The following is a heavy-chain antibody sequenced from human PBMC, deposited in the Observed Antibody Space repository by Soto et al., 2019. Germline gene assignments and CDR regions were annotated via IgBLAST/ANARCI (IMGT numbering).Heavy chain of an antibody. CDR1: GYSFSSYW. J-gene: IGHJ6*02. V-gene: IGHV5-51*01. CDR3: ARRGYYYGMDV. CDR2: INPRDSDT. Sequence: GESLKISCKGSGYSFSSYWIGWVRQMPGKGLEWMGVINPRDSDTRYSSSFQGQVTISADKSISTAYLQWSSLKASDTAMYYCARRGYYYGMDVWGQGTTVIV.